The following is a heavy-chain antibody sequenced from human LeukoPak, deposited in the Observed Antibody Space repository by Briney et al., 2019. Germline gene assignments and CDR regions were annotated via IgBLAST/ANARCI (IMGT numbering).Heavy chain of an antibody. CDR1: GYTFTSYY. CDR2: INPSGGST. J-gene: IGHJ5*02. Sequence: ASVKVSSKASGYTFTSYYIHWVRQAPGQGLEWMGLINPSGGSTNYAQKFQGRVTMTRDTSTSTVYMELSSLRSEDTAVYYCGRAFIVVKAAAINGPINWFDPWGQGTLVTVSS. CDR3: GRAFIVVKAAAINGPINWFDP. V-gene: IGHV1-46*01. D-gene: IGHD2-2*02.